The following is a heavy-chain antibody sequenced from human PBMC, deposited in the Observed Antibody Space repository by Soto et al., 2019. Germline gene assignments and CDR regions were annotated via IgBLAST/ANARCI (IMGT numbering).Heavy chain of an antibody. CDR3: AKDPPSYGDRHNYVDY. CDR2: ISDDGSNK. Sequence: QVQLLESGGGVVQPGRSLRLSCAVSGFTFSSYGMHWVRQAPGKGLEWVTLISDDGSNKYYADSVKGRFTISRDNSKNTLYLQMNSLRAEDTAVYYCAKDPPSYGDRHNYVDYWGQGTVVTVSS. V-gene: IGHV3-30*18. D-gene: IGHD4-17*01. CDR1: GFTFSSYG. J-gene: IGHJ4*02.